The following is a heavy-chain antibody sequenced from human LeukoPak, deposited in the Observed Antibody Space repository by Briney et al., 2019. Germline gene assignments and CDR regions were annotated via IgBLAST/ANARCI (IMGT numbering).Heavy chain of an antibody. V-gene: IGHV1-69*06. CDR1: GGTFSSYA. Sequence: SVKVSCKASGGTFSSYAISWVRQAPGQGLEWMGGIIPIFGTANYAQKFQGRVTITADKSTSTAYMELSSLRSEDTAVCYCATLSWGIAARRAGSDHYYYYMDVWGKGTTVTVSS. CDR2: IIPIFGTA. D-gene: IGHD6-6*01. CDR3: ATLSWGIAARRAGSDHYYYYMDV. J-gene: IGHJ6*03.